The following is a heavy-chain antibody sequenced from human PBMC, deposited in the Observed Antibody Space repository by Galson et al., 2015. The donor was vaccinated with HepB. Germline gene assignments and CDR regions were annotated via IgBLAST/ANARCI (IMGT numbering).Heavy chain of an antibody. CDR2: IYYSGST. CDR3: ARDTDSSGFDY. D-gene: IGHD6-19*01. Sequence: ETLSLTCTVSGGSISSYYWSWIRQPPGKGLEWIGHIYYSGSTNYNPSLKSRVTISVDTSKNQFSLKLSSVTAADTAVYYCARDTDSSGFDYWGQGTLVTVSS. V-gene: IGHV4-59*01. CDR1: GGSISSYY. J-gene: IGHJ4*02.